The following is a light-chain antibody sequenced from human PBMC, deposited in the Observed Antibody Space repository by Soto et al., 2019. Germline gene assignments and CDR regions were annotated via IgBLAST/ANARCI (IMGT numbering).Light chain of an antibody. J-gene: IGLJ1*01. Sequence: QSVLTQPPSVSGAPGQRVTISCTGSRSNIGAGYDVHWYQQLPGTVPKLLIYGNSNRPSGVSDRFSGSKSDTSASLAITGLQAEDEADYYCQSYDSSLSGDVFGTGTKVTVL. CDR1: RSNIGAGYD. CDR3: QSYDSSLSGDV. V-gene: IGLV1-40*01. CDR2: GNS.